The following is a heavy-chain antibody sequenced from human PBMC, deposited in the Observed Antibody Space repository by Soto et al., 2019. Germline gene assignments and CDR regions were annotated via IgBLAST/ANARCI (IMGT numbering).Heavy chain of an antibody. J-gene: IGHJ4*02. CDR2: IGPDGSST. V-gene: IGHV3-74*01. CDR3: ARDNNWFYDY. D-gene: IGHD1-1*01. Sequence: EVHLVESGGGLVQPGGSLRLSCAASGFTFSSHWMHWVRQAPGKGLVWVSHIGPDGSSTRDADSVQGRFTISRDNARNTLYLQMNSLRDEDTAVYYCARDNNWFYDYWGQGILVTVSS. CDR1: GFTFSSHW.